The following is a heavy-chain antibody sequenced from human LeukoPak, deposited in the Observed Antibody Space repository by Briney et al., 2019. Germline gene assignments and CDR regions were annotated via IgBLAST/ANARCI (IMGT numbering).Heavy chain of an antibody. V-gene: IGHV4-4*07. CDR2: IYASGNT. Sequence: PSETLSLTCTVSGGSISSYYWSWVRQPAGKGLEWIGRIYASGNTNYNPSLKSRVTISVDTSKNQFSLKLSSVTAADTAVYYCARGDHDAFDIWGQGTMVTVSS. CDR1: GGSISSYY. J-gene: IGHJ3*02. CDR3: ARGDHDAFDI.